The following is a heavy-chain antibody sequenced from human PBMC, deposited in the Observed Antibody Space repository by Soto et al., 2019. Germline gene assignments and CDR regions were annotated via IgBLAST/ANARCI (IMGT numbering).Heavy chain of an antibody. J-gene: IGHJ4*02. CDR3: ARRWGTTFDY. CDR2: INAGNGNT. Sequence: GASVKVSCKASGYTFTSYAMHWVRQAPGRGLEWMGWINAGNGNTKFSQKFQGRVTITRDTSASTAYMELSSLRSEDTAVYYCARRWGTTFDYWGQGTLVTVSS. V-gene: IGHV1-3*01. D-gene: IGHD3-16*01. CDR1: GYTFTSYA.